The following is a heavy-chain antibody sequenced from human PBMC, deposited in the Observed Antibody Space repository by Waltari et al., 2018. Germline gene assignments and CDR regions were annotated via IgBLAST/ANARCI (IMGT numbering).Heavy chain of an antibody. Sequence: QVQLVQSGAEVKKPGASVKVSCKASGYTFTSYAMHWVRQAPGQRLEWIGWINDGNGNTKYSQKYQGRVTITRDTSASTAYMELSSLRSEDTAVYYCEREGHGSIFGVVIPDNWFDSWGQGTLVTVSS. J-gene: IGHJ5*01. D-gene: IGHD3-3*01. CDR1: GYTFTSYA. CDR2: INDGNGNT. CDR3: EREGHGSIFGVVIPDNWFDS. V-gene: IGHV1-3*01.